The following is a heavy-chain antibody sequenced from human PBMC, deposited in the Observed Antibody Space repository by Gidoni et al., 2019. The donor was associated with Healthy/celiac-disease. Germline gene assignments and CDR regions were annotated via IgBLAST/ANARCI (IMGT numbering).Heavy chain of an antibody. CDR2: IDPSDSYT. V-gene: IGHV5-10-1*03. CDR3: ARQGDMITFGGVTPDV. Sequence: EVQLVQSGAEVKKPGESLRISCKGSGYSFTSYWISWVRQMPGKGLEWMGRIDPSDSYTNYSPSFQGHVTISADKSISTAYLQWSSLKASDTAMYYCARQGDMITFGGVTPDVWGQGTTVTVSS. D-gene: IGHD3-16*01. CDR1: GYSFTSYW. J-gene: IGHJ6*02.